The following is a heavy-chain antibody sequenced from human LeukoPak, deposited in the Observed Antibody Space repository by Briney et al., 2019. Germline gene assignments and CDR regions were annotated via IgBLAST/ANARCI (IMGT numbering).Heavy chain of an antibody. CDR1: GFTFSSYS. CDR2: ISGSASST. D-gene: IGHD3-22*01. Sequence: GGSLRLSCAASGFTFSSYSMNWVRQAPGKGLEWVSAISGSASSTYYADSVKGRFTISRDNSKNTLYLQMNSLRAEDTAVYYCAKDQLADYYDNSGYFDCWGQGTLVTVSS. V-gene: IGHV3-23*01. J-gene: IGHJ4*02. CDR3: AKDQLADYYDNSGYFDC.